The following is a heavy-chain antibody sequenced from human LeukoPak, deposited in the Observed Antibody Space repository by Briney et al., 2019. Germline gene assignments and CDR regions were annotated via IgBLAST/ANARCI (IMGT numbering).Heavy chain of an antibody. CDR3: ARDRVGGALEY. CDR2: IKEDGSGK. Sequence: GGSLRLSCAASGFTFSNYWMSWVRQAPGKGLEWVANIKEDGSGKKYVDSEKGRFTISRDNAKKSLYLQMNSLRAEDTAVYYCARDRVGGALEYWGQGALVTVSS. V-gene: IGHV3-7*01. D-gene: IGHD3-10*01. J-gene: IGHJ4*02. CDR1: GFTFSNYW.